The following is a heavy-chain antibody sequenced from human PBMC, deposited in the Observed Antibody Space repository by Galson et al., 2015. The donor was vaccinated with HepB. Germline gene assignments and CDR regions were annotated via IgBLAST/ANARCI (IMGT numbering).Heavy chain of an antibody. CDR1: GFTFSGYG. V-gene: IGHV3-33*06. J-gene: IGHJ5*02. CDR2: IWNDGSNK. CDR3: AKFKMYGDTENWFDP. D-gene: IGHD4-17*01. Sequence: SLRLSCAASGFTFSGYGMHWVRQAPGEGLEGVAFIWNDGSNKYYADSVKGRFTISRGNSKNTLYLQMNSLRPEDTAMYYCAKFKMYGDTENWFDPWGQGTLVIVSS.